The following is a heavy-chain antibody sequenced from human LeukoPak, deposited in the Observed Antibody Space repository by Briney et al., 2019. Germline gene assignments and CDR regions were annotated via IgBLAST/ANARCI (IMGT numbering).Heavy chain of an antibody. J-gene: IGHJ4*02. CDR1: GFTFSSYA. V-gene: IGHV3-23*01. CDR2: ISGSGGST. Sequence: GGFLRLSCAASGFTFSSYAMSWVRQAPGKGLEWVSAISGSGGSTYYADSVKGRFTISRDNSKNTLYLQMNSLRAEDTAVYYCAKERATYYYDSSSQPFDYWGQGTLVTVSS. CDR3: AKERATYYYDSSSQPFDY. D-gene: IGHD3-22*01.